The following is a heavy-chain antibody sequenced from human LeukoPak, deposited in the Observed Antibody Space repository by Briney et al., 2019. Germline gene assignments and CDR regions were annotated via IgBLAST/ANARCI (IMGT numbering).Heavy chain of an antibody. D-gene: IGHD5-12*01. J-gene: IGHJ4*02. CDR2: ISGGGGTT. CDR3: AKDREGLSSGYDLEYFDY. Sequence: PGGSLRLPCAASGFTFSSYAMNWVRQAPGKGLEWVSAISGGGGTTYYADSVKGRFTISRDNSKNTLFLQMNSLRAEDTAVYCCAKDREGLSSGYDLEYFDYWGQGTLVTVSS. CDR1: GFTFSSYA. V-gene: IGHV3-23*01.